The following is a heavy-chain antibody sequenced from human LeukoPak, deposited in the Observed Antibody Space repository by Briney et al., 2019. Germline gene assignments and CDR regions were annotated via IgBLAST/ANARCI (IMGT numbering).Heavy chain of an antibody. CDR1: GGSISSYY. V-gene: IGHV4-59*08. Sequence: PSETLSLTCTVSGGSISSYYWSWIRQFPGKGLEWIGYIHYSGSTNYNPSLKSRATISVDKSKNQFSLNLRSVTAADTAVYYCARHLESYCSGGSCYRSFDYWGQGTLVTVSS. D-gene: IGHD2-15*01. CDR2: IHYSGST. CDR3: ARHLESYCSGGSCYRSFDY. J-gene: IGHJ4*02.